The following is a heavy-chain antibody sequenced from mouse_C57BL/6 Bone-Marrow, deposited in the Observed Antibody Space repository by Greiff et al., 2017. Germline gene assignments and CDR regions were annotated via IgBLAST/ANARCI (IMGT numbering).Heavy chain of an antibody. J-gene: IGHJ4*01. CDR1: GYTFTSYW. CDR2: IDPNSGGT. CDR3: ARSSSITTVVGNAMDY. V-gene: IGHV1-72*01. Sequence: QVQLQQSGAELVKPGASVKLSCKASGYTFTSYWMHWVKQRPGRGLEWIGRIDPNSGGTKYNEKFKSKATLTVDKPSSTAYMQLSSLTSEDSAVYYCARSSSITTVVGNAMDYWGQGTSVTVSS. D-gene: IGHD1-1*01.